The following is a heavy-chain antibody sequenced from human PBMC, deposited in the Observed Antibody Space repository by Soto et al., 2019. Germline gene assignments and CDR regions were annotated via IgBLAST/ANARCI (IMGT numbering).Heavy chain of an antibody. Sequence: QVQLQESGPGLVKPSGTLSLTCAVSSGSISSSNWWSWVRQPPGKGLEWIGEIYHSGSTNYNPSLKRRITLSVDNSKNQFSLKLSSVTAADTAVYYCVVVVAATGWFDPWGQGTLVTVSS. CDR3: VVVVAATGWFDP. J-gene: IGHJ5*02. CDR1: SGSISSSNW. V-gene: IGHV4-4*02. D-gene: IGHD2-15*01. CDR2: IYHSGST.